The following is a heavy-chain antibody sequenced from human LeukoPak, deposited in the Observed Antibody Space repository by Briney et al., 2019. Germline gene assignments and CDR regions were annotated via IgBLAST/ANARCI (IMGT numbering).Heavy chain of an antibody. J-gene: IGHJ4*02. Sequence: RASVKVSCKASGYTFTGYYMHWVRQAPGQGLEWMGRINPNSGGTNYAQKFQGRVTMTRDTSISTAYMELSRLRSDDTAVYYCARRGIAVAGTLPLIDYWGQGTLVTVSS. D-gene: IGHD6-19*01. CDR3: ARRGIAVAGTLPLIDY. CDR1: GYTFTGYY. CDR2: INPNSGGT. V-gene: IGHV1-2*06.